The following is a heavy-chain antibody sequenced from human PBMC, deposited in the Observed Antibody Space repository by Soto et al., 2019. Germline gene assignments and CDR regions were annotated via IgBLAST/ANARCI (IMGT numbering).Heavy chain of an antibody. V-gene: IGHV3-21*01. D-gene: IGHD3-3*01. CDR2: ISTTSSYI. Sequence: EVQLVESGGGLVKPGGSLRLSCAASGFTFSSYSMYWVRQAPGKGLEWVSSISTTSSYIYYADSVKVRFTISRDNAKNSLYLQMNSLRAEDTAVYYCARIFWSGTITEYYFDYWGQGTRVTVSS. CDR3: ARIFWSGTITEYYFDY. J-gene: IGHJ4*02. CDR1: GFTFSSYS.